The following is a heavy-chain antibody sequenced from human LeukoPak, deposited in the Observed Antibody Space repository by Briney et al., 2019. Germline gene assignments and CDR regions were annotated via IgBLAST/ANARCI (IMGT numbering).Heavy chain of an antibody. CDR2: IYYSGST. CDR1: GGSISSYY. D-gene: IGHD3-16*02. Sequence: PSETLSLTCTVSGGSISSYYWSWIRQPPGKGLEWIGYIYYSGSTNYNPSLKSRVTISVDTSKNQFSLKLSSVTAADTAVYYRARAFPNDYVWGSYRYNDAFDIWGQGTMVTVSS. V-gene: IGHV4-59*01. J-gene: IGHJ3*02. CDR3: ARAFPNDYVWGSYRYNDAFDI.